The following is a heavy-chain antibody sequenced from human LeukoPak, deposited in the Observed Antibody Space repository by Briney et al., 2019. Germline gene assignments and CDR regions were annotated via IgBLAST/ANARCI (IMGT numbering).Heavy chain of an antibody. CDR3: ARSAYSSSWYAAIDY. CDR2: INPKSGGT. D-gene: IGHD6-13*01. CDR1: GYSFTGYY. Sequence: ASVKVSCKASGYSFTGYYMHWVRQAPGQGLEWMGWINPKSGGTNYAQKFQGRVTMTRDTSISTAYMELRSLRSDDTAVYYCARSAYSSSWYAAIDYWGQGTLVTVSS. J-gene: IGHJ4*02. V-gene: IGHV1-2*02.